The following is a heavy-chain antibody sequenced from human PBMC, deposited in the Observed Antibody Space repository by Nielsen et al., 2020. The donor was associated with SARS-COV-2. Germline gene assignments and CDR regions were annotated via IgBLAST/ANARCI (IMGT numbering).Heavy chain of an antibody. D-gene: IGHD3-10*01. J-gene: IGHJ3*02. CDR1: GFTFSSYD. CDR2: ISGSGGST. CDR3: AKDDVVRGDAYDI. V-gene: IGHV3-23*01. Sequence: GESLKISCAASGFTFSSYDMNWVRQAPGKGLEWVSAISGSGGSTYYADSVKGRFTISRDNSRNTLYLQMNSLRVEDTAIYFCAKDDVVRGDAYDIWGQGTVVTVSS.